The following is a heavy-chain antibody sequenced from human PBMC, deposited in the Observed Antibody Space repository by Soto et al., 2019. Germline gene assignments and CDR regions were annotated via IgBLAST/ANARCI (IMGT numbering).Heavy chain of an antibody. D-gene: IGHD6-19*01. CDR3: AVYNSGWYGAFDS. CDR1: GFTFSIYA. V-gene: IGHV3-23*01. Sequence: EVRLLESGGGLVQPGGSLRLSCAASGFTFSIYAMSWVRQAPGKGLEWVSGISGSGGDTFYADSVKGRFTISRDNPKNTLYLQMNRLSAEDTAVYYCAVYNSGWYGAFDSWGQRTMVTVSS. CDR2: ISGSGGDT. J-gene: IGHJ3*01.